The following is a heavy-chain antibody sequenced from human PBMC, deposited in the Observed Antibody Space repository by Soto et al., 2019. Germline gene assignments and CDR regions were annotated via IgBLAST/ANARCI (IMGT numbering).Heavy chain of an antibody. J-gene: IGHJ6*01. Sequence: GGSLRLSCAASGLIFGTYAMHWVRQPPGKGLAWVAVISYDGNTKDYADSVKGRFTISSDNSKNTVYLQMSSLRTEDTAVYYCAGPGSAHNVLTVHYVDFDHSEGVWPQGTTGTFSS. V-gene: IGHV3-30-3*01. CDR2: ISYDGNTK. CDR1: GLIFGTYA. CDR3: AGPGSAHNVLTVHYVDFDHSEGV. D-gene: IGHD2-21*02.